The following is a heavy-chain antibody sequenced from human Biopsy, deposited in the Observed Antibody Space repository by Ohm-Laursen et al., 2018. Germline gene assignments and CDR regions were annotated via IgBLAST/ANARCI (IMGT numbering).Heavy chain of an antibody. CDR2: NIPILGTG. Sequence: SVKVSCKASGGTFQKYGVTWVRQATGQGLEWLGGNIPILGTGNYAQKFKDRVTVAADTSTSTATMELRSLRSDDTAVYYCATKLTGYFHHWGQGTLVIVSS. J-gene: IGHJ1*01. V-gene: IGHV1-69*06. CDR3: ATKLTGYFHH. CDR1: GGTFQKYG. D-gene: IGHD3-9*01.